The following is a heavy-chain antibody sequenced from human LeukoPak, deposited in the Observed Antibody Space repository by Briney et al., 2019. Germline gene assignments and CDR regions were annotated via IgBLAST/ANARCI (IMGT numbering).Heavy chain of an antibody. D-gene: IGHD3-3*01. V-gene: IGHV1-69*13. Sequence: SVKVSCQASGGTFSNYAISWVRPAPGQGLEWMGGIIPIFGTANYAQKFQGRVTITADESTSTAYMELSSLRSEDTAVYYCATEDYDDSYWGQGTLVTVSS. J-gene: IGHJ4*02. CDR2: IIPIFGTA. CDR1: GGTFSNYA. CDR3: ATEDYDDSY.